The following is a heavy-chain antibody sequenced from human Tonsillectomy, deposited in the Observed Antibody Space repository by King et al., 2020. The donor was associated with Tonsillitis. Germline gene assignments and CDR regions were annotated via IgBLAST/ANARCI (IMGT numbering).Heavy chain of an antibody. V-gene: IGHV4-59*01. CDR3: ARGSRQGWGSGLTFDS. J-gene: IGHJ4*02. Sequence: VQLQESGPGLVKPSETLSLTCTVSGDSISTYYWSWIRQPPGKGLEWIGYIHFIGSTNYNPSLASRVTISVDTSKKQISLKLRSVTAADTAVYYCARGSRQGWGSGLTFDSWGQGTLVTVSS. CDR1: GDSISTYY. D-gene: IGHD3-16*01. CDR2: IHFIGST.